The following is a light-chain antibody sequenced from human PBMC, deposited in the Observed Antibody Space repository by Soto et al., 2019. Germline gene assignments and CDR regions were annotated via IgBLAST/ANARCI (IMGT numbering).Light chain of an antibody. CDR1: SSDVDGYNY. CDR2: EVS. J-gene: IGLJ2*01. Sequence: QSALTQPASVSRSPGQSITISCTGSSSDVDGYNYVSWYQQHPGKAPKLMIYEVSNRPSGVSHRFSGSKSGNTASLTISGLQAEDEADYYCSSYTSNNTVLFGGGTKLTVL. V-gene: IGLV2-14*01. CDR3: SSYTSNNTVL.